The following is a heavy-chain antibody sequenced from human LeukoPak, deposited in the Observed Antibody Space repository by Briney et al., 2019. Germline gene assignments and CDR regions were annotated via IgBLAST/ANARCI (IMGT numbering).Heavy chain of an antibody. J-gene: IGHJ4*02. V-gene: IGHV3-7*01. CDR2: IKQDGSNK. D-gene: IGHD2-15*01. Sequence: GGSLRLSCAASGFTFSTYWMTWVRQAPGKGLEWVANIKQDGSNKYYADSVKGRFTISKDNSKNTLYLQMNSLRAEDTAVYYCARDLGYCSGGSCYPRGFDYWGQGTLVTVSS. CDR3: ARDLGYCSGGSCYPRGFDY. CDR1: GFTFSTYW.